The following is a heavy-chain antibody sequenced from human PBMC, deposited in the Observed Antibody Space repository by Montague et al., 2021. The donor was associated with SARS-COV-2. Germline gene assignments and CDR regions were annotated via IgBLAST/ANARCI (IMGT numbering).Heavy chain of an antibody. D-gene: IGHD6-13*01. V-gene: IGHV6-1*01. CDR1: GDSVSSNSAA. J-gene: IGHJ6*02. CDR2: TYYRSKWYN. Sequence: CAISGDSVSSNSAAWNWIRQSPLRGLEWLGRTYYRSKWYNDYAVSVKSRITINPDTSKNQFSLQLNSVTPEDTAVYYCASGRMVPYSSSWTTLYYYYGMDVWGQGTTVTVS. CDR3: ASGRMVPYSSSWTTLYYYYGMDV.